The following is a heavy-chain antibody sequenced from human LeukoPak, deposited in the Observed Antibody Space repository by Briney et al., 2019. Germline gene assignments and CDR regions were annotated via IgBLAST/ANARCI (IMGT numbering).Heavy chain of an antibody. J-gene: IGHJ4*02. CDR3: ASTLNANWGHSKSALFDY. Sequence: ASVKVSCKASGYTFTSYYMHWVRQAPGQGLEWMGIINPSGGSASYAQKFQGRVTMTRDTSTSTVCMELSSLRSEDTAVYYCASTLNANWGHSKSALFDYWGQGTLVTVSS. D-gene: IGHD7-27*01. CDR1: GYTFTSYY. CDR2: INPSGGSA. V-gene: IGHV1-46*01.